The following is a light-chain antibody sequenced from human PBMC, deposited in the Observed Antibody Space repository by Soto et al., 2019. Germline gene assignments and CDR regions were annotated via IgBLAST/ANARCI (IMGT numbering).Light chain of an antibody. V-gene: IGLV4-69*01. Sequence: QPVLTQPPSASASLGASVKLTCTLSSGHSNYVIAWHQQQPEKGPRYLMKLNSDGSHSKGDGIPDRFSGSSSGAERYLTISSLQSEDEADYYCQTWDTGIRVFGGGTKLTVL. J-gene: IGLJ2*01. CDR3: QTWDTGIRV. CDR1: SGHSNYV. CDR2: LNSDGSH.